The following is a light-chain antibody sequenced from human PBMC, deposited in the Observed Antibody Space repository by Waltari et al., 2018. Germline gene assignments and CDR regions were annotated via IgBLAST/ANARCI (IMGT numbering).Light chain of an antibody. CDR3: QQRTNWVTT. V-gene: IGKV3-11*01. Sequence: SCRANESVSSHLAWYQQKPGQAPRLLIYDASNRAAGIPARFSGSGYGTDFTLTISSLEPEDFAIYYCQQRTNWVTTFGQGTRLDIK. CDR2: DAS. CDR1: ESVSSH. J-gene: IGKJ5*01.